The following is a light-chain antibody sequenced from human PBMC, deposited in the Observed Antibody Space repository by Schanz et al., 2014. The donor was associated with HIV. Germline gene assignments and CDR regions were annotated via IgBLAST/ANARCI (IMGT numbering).Light chain of an antibody. Sequence: DMQMTQSPSTLSASVGDRVTITCRASQSISDWLAWYQQKPGKAPNLLIFEASNLQGGVPSRFSGSGSGTDFTLTISRLQPEDSATYYCQQSDYFPLTFGGGTKVEIK. CDR1: QSISDW. V-gene: IGKV1-12*01. CDR2: EAS. J-gene: IGKJ4*01. CDR3: QQSDYFPLT.